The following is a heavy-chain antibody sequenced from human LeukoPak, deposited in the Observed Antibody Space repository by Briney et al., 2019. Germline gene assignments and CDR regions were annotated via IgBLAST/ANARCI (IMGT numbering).Heavy chain of an antibody. CDR3: ATDKWNDYYFDY. Sequence: GASVKVSCKVSGYTLTELSMHWVRQAPGKGLEWMGGFDPEDGETIYAQKFQGRVTMTEDTSTDTAYMELSSLRSEDTAVYYCATDKWNDYYFDYWGQGTLVTVSS. J-gene: IGHJ4*02. D-gene: IGHD1-20*01. V-gene: IGHV1-24*01. CDR2: FDPEDGET. CDR1: GYTLTELS.